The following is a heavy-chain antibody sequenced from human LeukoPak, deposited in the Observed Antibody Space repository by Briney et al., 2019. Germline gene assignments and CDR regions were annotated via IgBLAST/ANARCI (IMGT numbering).Heavy chain of an antibody. V-gene: IGHV4-59*01. CDR3: ARGVGGSSWLDY. Sequence: PSETLSLTCTVSGGSISSYYWSWIRQPPGKGLEWIGYIYYSGSTNYNPSLKSRVTISVDTSKNQFSLRLSSVTAADTAVYYCARGVGGSSWLDYWGQGTLVTVSS. CDR1: GGSISSYY. D-gene: IGHD6-13*01. J-gene: IGHJ4*02. CDR2: IYYSGST.